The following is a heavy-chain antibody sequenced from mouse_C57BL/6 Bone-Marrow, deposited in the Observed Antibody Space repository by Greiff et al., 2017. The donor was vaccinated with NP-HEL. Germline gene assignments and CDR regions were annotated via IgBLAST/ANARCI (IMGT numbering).Heavy chain of an antibody. CDR2: INYDGSST. J-gene: IGHJ4*01. CDR1: GFTFSDYY. D-gene: IGHD2-4*01. CDR3: AREGGLRRRTYAMDY. Sequence: EVQLVASEGGLVQPGSSMKLSCTASGFTFSDYYMAWVRQVPEKGLEWVANINYDGSSTYSLDPLKRRFIISRDNAKNILYLQMSSLKSDDTATYYCAREGGLRRRTYAMDYWGQGTSVTVSS. V-gene: IGHV5-16*01.